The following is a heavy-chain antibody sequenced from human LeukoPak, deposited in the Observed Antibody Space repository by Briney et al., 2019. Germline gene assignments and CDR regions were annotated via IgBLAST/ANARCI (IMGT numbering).Heavy chain of an antibody. D-gene: IGHD4-23*01. CDR2: IYHSGST. CDR3: ARVNPPLNAFDI. V-gene: IGHV4-30-2*01. Sequence: PSETLSLTCAVYGGSFSGYYWSWIRQPPGKGLEWIGYIYHSGSTYYNPSLKSRVTISVDRSKNQFSLKLSSVTAADTAVYYCARVNPPLNAFDIWGQGTMVTVSS. J-gene: IGHJ3*02. CDR1: GGSFSGYY.